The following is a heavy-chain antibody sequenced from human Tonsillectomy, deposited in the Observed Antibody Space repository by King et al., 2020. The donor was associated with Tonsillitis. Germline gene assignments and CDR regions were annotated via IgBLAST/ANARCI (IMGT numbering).Heavy chain of an antibody. CDR2: ISYDGSNK. J-gene: IGHJ6*02. CDR3: EKETPVDDGMDV. V-gene: IGHV3-30*18. CDR1: GFTFSTYG. Sequence: VQLVESGGGVVQPGRSLRLSCAASGFTFSTYGMHWVRQAPGKGLQWVAVISYDGSNKYYADSVKGRFTISRDNSKNTLYLQMNSLRAEDTAVYYCEKETPVDDGMDVWGQGTTVTVSS. D-gene: IGHD2-15*01.